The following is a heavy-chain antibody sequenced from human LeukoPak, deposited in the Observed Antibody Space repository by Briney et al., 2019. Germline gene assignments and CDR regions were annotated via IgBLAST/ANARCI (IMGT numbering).Heavy chain of an antibody. V-gene: IGHV1-8*01. CDR2: MNPNSGAT. CDR1: GYTFTNYD. Sequence: APVKVSCKASGYTFTNYDFNWVRQSSGQGLEWMGYMNPNSGATGYAQKFQGRVTMTWDTSINTAYMELGSLTSEDTAMYYCARELRWDENWGQGTLVTVSS. J-gene: IGHJ4*02. CDR3: ARELRWDEN. D-gene: IGHD5-24*01.